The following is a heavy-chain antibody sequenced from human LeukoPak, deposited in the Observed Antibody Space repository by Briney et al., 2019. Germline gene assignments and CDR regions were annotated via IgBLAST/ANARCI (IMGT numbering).Heavy chain of an antibody. Sequence: ASVKVSCKGPGYTCTYSYIHWVRQAPGQGLEWMGWINPNGGATDCAQEFRGRVTMTSDMSNNSVFMQLTSLTSDDTAVYYCARDEGGSDSWYGFDFWGQGTLVSVSS. CDR2: INPNGGAT. CDR1: GYTCTYSY. J-gene: IGHJ4*02. D-gene: IGHD6-13*01. CDR3: ARDEGGSDSWYGFDF. V-gene: IGHV1-2*02.